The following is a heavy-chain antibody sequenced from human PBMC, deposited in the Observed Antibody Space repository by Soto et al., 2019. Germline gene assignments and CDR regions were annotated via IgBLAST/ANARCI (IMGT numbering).Heavy chain of an antibody. CDR3: ARNPVDTAMVFDY. D-gene: IGHD5-18*01. J-gene: IGHJ4*02. CDR1: GGTFSSYA. CDR2: IIPIFGTA. Sequence: ASVKVSCKASGGTFSSYAISWVRQAPGQGLEWMGGIIPIFGTANYAQKFQGRVTITADESTSTAYMELSSLRSEDTAVYYCARNPVDTAMVFDYWGQGTLVTVSS. V-gene: IGHV1-69*13.